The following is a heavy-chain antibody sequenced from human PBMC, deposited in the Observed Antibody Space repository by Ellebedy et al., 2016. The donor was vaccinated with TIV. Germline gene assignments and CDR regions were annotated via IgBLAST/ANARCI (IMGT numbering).Heavy chain of an antibody. D-gene: IGHD2-15*01. CDR2: ISGGGGNT. V-gene: IGHV3-23*01. Sequence: GESLKISCAASGFTLSNYVMTWVRQAPGKGLEWVSSISGGGGNTYYADSVKGRFTISRDNSKNTLYLQMNSLRAEDTAVYYCAKGCGVSFYWETYWGQGTLVTVSS. J-gene: IGHJ4*02. CDR1: GFTLSNYV. CDR3: AKGCGVSFYWETY.